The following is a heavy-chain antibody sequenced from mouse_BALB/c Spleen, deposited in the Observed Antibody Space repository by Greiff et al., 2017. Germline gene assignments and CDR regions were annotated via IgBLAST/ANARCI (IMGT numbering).Heavy chain of an antibody. V-gene: IGHV1S81*02. CDR2: INPSNGGT. D-gene: IGHD2-1*01. CDR1: GYTFTSYY. CDR3: TREGIYYGNYVPWFAY. Sequence: QVQLKESGAELVKPGASVKLSCKASGYTFTSYYMYWVKQRPGQGLEWIGEINPSNGGTNFNEKFKSKATLTVDKSSSTAYMQLSSLTSEDSAVYYCTREGIYYGNYVPWFAYWGQGTLVTVSA. J-gene: IGHJ3*01.